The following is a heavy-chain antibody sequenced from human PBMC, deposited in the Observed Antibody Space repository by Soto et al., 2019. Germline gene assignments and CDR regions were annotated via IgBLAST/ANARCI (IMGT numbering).Heavy chain of an antibody. CDR2: IKQDGSVT. CDR3: ASQRDYGEHDY. CDR1: GFTFTSHW. J-gene: IGHJ4*02. V-gene: IGHV3-7*01. Sequence: GGSLRLSCAASGFTFTSHWVSWDRQAPGKGLVGVGNIKQDGSVTYYVDSVRGRFIISRDNAKNSVYLQMSSLTGEDTAVYYCASQRDYGEHDYWGQGTLVTVSS. D-gene: IGHD4-17*01.